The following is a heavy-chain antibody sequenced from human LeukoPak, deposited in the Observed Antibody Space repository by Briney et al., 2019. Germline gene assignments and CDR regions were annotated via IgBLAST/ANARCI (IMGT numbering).Heavy chain of an antibody. Sequence: PSGTLSLTCGVSGGSVISTNWWTWVCQPPGKGLEWIGEVHLDGRTNFNPSLKSRLTMSVDLSENHVSLKLTSVTAADTAVYYCAREGGFYRPLDYSGQGTLVTVSS. V-gene: IGHV4-4*02. CDR1: GGSVISTNW. D-gene: IGHD6-25*01. J-gene: IGHJ4*02. CDR2: VHLDGRT. CDR3: AREGGFYRPLDY.